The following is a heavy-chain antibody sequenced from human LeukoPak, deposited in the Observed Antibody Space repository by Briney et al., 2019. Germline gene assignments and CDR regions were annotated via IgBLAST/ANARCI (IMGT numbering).Heavy chain of an antibody. Sequence: SETLSLTCTVSGGSTSSYYWSWIRQPPGKGLEWIGYIYYSGSTNYNPSLKSRVTISVDTSKNQFSLKLSSVTAADTAVYYCARVVRTVRGVIVFDYWGQGTLVTVSS. J-gene: IGHJ4*02. CDR1: GGSTSSYY. D-gene: IGHD3-10*01. CDR3: ARVVRTVRGVIVFDY. CDR2: IYYSGST. V-gene: IGHV4-59*01.